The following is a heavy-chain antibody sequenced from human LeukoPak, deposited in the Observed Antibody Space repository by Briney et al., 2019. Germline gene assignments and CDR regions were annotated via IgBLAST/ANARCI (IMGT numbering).Heavy chain of an antibody. CDR3: ARTYSSGWYTLIDLIYGMDV. V-gene: IGHV1-8*01. J-gene: IGHJ6*02. CDR2: MNPNSGNT. CDR1: GYTFTSYD. Sequence: ASVKVSCKASGYTFTSYDINWVRQATGQGLEWMGWMNPNSGNTGYAQKFQGRVTMTRNTSISTAYMELSSLRSEDTAVYYCARTYSSGWYTLIDLIYGMDVWGQGTTVTVSS. D-gene: IGHD6-19*01.